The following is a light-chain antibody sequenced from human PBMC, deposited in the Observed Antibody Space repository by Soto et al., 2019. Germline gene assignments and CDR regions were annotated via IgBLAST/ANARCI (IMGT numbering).Light chain of an antibody. Sequence: EIVMTQSPSTRSVSPGERATLSCSASQSVSSNLAWYQQKPGQAPRLLIHGASTRATGIPARFSGSGSGTEFTLTISSLQSEDFAVYYCQQYNNWPPWTFGQGPKVDI. J-gene: IGKJ1*01. CDR3: QQYNNWPPWT. CDR2: GAS. CDR1: QSVSSN. V-gene: IGKV3-15*01.